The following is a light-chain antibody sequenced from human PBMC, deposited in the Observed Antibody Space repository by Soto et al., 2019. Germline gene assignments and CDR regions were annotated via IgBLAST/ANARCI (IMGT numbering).Light chain of an antibody. V-gene: IGLV2-14*03. CDR2: DVS. CDR1: PSDVRGYNY. CDR3: SSYTTSNTRQIV. J-gene: IGLJ1*01. Sequence: TQASSVSVTPGQSISISCPRTPSDVRGYNYVSWYQHHPGKAPKLMIFDVSNRPSGVSNRFSGSKSGNTASLTISGLQPEDEADYYCSSYTTSNTRQIVFGTGTKVTVL.